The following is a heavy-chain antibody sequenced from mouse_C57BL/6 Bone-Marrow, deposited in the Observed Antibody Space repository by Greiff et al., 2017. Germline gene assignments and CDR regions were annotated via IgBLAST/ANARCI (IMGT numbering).Heavy chain of an antibody. CDR3: ARGDY. V-gene: IGHV1-7*01. CDR2: INPSSGYT. J-gene: IGHJ4*01. Sequence: QVQLQQSGAELAKPGASVKLSCKASGYTFTSYWMHWVKQRPGQGLEWIGYINPSSGYTKYNQKFKDKATLTEDKSSSTAYMQLGSLTSEDSAVYYCARGDYWGQGTSVTVSS. CDR1: GYTFTSYW.